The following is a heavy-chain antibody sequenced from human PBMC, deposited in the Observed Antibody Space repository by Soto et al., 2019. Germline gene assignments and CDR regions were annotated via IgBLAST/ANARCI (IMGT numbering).Heavy chain of an antibody. D-gene: IGHD6-19*01. Sequence: PGGSLRLSCGTSGFTFSSYGMHWVRQAPGKGLEWVALIWYDGSNKYYADSVKGRFTVSRDNSKNTLYLQMNSLRAEDTAVYYCARDRGTGQWLPLDYWGHGTLVTVSS. J-gene: IGHJ4*01. CDR2: IWYDGSNK. V-gene: IGHV3-33*01. CDR3: ARDRGTGQWLPLDY. CDR1: GFTFSSYG.